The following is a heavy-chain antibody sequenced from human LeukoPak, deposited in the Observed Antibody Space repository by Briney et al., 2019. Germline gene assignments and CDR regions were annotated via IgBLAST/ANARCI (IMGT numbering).Heavy chain of an antibody. CDR2: INHSGST. J-gene: IGHJ3*02. CDR1: GGSVSSGDYY. D-gene: IGHD3-10*01. V-gene: IGHV4-61*08. CDR3: ARERSPDAFDI. Sequence: PSQTLSLTCTVSGGSVSSGDYYWSWIRQPPGKGLEWIGEINHSGSTNYNPSLKSRVTISVDTSKNQFSLKLSSVTAADTAVYYCARERSPDAFDIWGQGTMVTVSS.